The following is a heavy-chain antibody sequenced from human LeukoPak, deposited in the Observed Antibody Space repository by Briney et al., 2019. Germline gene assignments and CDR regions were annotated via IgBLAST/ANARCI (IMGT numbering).Heavy chain of an antibody. CDR3: AKEPGGSSTSYPTL. CDR2: ISGSGGST. CDR1: GFTFSSYA. J-gene: IGHJ4*02. Sequence: GGSPRLSCAASGFTFSSYAMSWVRQAPGKGLEWVSAISGSGGSTYYADSVKGRFTISRDNSKNTLYLQMNSLRAEDTAVYYCAKEPGGSSTSYPTLGGEGTLVTVSS. V-gene: IGHV3-23*01. D-gene: IGHD2-2*01.